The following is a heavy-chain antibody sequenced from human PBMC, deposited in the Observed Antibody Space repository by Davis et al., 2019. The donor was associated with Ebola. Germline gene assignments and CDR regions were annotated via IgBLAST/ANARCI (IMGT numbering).Heavy chain of an antibody. J-gene: IGHJ6*02. CDR3: ARGEMATIYYFYAMDV. CDR1: GGSVSSGTYY. D-gene: IGHD5-24*01. Sequence: PSETLSLTCTVSGGSVSSGTYYWSWIRQPPGKGLEWIGYISHSGSINFHPSLKSRVTISRDTSKNQFSLKLSSVTAADTAAYYCARGEMATIYYFYAMDVWGQGTTVTVSS. CDR2: ISHSGSI. V-gene: IGHV4-61*01.